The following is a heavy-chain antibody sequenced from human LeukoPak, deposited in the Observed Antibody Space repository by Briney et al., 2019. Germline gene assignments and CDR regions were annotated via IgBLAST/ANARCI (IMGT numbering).Heavy chain of an antibody. J-gene: IGHJ4*02. D-gene: IGHD6-6*01. CDR1: GYTFPSYF. CDR3: ARTAARRFDY. CDR2: LNPTGGST. Sequence: ASVKVSCKASGYTFPSYFMHWVRQAPGQGLEWMGILNPTGGSTTYAQQFQGRVTMTRDTSTSTVYMELSSLRSDDTAVYHCARTAARRFDYWGQGTLVTVSS. V-gene: IGHV1-46*01.